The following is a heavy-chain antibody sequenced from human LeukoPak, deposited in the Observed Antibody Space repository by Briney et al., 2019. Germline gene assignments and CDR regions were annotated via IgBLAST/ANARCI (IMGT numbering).Heavy chain of an antibody. CDR2: IWYDESNE. CDR1: GFTFSNYA. Sequence: GGSLRLSCAASGFTFSNYAMHWVRQAPGKGLEWVSVIWYDESNEYYADSVKGRFTISRDNAKNSLYLQMNSLRAEDTAVYYCAGDSYGLNYWGQGTLVTVSS. J-gene: IGHJ4*02. CDR3: AGDSYGLNY. V-gene: IGHV3-33*01. D-gene: IGHD3-10*01.